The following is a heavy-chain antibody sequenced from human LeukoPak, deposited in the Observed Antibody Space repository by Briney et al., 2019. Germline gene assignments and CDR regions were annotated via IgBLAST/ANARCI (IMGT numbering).Heavy chain of an antibody. Sequence: GGSLRLSCAASGFTFSNYVMNWVRQAPGKGLEWVSVITNDGGTIYYADSVKGRFTISRDNSKSTLYLQMNSLRAEDTAVYSCARLMSGVPRVFDYWGQGSLVTVSS. CDR1: GFTFSNYV. D-gene: IGHD3-10*01. V-gene: IGHV3-23*01. CDR2: ITNDGGTI. J-gene: IGHJ4*02. CDR3: ARLMSGVPRVFDY.